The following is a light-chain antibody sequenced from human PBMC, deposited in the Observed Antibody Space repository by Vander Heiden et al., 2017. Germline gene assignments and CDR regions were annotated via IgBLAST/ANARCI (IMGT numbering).Light chain of an antibody. CDR2: KDS. Sequence: YELTLLPSVSVSPGQTASITCSEDKLGDKCAYWYQQKPGQSPVLVIYKDSKRPSGVPGRFSGSNSGNTATLTRSGTQAMDEADYYCQAWDSSSVVFGGGTKLTVL. CDR1: KLGDKC. J-gene: IGLJ2*01. V-gene: IGLV3-1*01. CDR3: QAWDSSSVV.